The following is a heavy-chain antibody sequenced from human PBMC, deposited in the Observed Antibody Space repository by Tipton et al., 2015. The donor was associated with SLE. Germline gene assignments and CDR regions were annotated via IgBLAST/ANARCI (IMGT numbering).Heavy chain of an antibody. J-gene: IGHJ2*01. CDR3: ARAGATGYFEL. V-gene: IGHV4-59*01. D-gene: IGHD1-26*01. CDR1: GGSISSYY. Sequence: LRLSCTVSGGSISSYYWSWIRQPPGKGLEWIGYIYYSGSTNYNPSLKSRVTISVDTSKNQFSLKLSSVTAADTAVYYCARAGATGYFELWGRGTLVTVSS. CDR2: IYYSGST.